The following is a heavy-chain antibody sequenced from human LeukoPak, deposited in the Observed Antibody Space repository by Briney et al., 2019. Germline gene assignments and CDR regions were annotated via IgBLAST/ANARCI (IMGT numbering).Heavy chain of an antibody. V-gene: IGHV3-48*02. CDR2: ISSSSSTI. J-gene: IGHJ3*02. CDR1: GFTFSWYS. CDR3: ARDTLEYSNSPDALDI. D-gene: IGHD4-23*01. Sequence: GGSLRLSCAVSGFTFSWYSMNWVRQAPGKGLEWVSYISSSSSTIYNADSVKGRFTISRDNAKNSLYLQMNSLRDEDTAIYYCARDTLEYSNSPDALDIWGQGTMVTVSS.